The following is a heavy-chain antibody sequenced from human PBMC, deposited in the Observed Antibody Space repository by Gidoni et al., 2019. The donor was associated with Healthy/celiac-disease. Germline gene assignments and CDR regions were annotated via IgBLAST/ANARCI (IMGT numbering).Heavy chain of an antibody. CDR3: ARDLAAAGTEYYYGMDV. V-gene: IGHV4-59*01. CDR2: IYFNERT. D-gene: IGHD6-13*01. CDR1: GRSISSYY. Sequence: QVQLQESGPGLVKPSGNLPPPCTVSGRSISSYYWSWIRQPPGKGLEWIGYIYFNERTTYNPSRKSRVTISVDTSKNQFSLKLSSVTSADAAVYYCARDLAAAGTEYYYGMDVWGQGTTVTVSS. J-gene: IGHJ6*02.